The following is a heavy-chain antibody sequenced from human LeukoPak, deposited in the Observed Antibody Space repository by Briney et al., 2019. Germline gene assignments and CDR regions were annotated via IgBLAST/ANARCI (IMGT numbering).Heavy chain of an antibody. D-gene: IGHD2-21*02. V-gene: IGHV1-46*01. CDR1: GYTFTSYY. CDR2: INPSGGST. J-gene: IGHJ4*02. CDR3: ARGGGEKAADRGGDCYYY. Sequence: VASVKVSCKASGYTFTSYYMHWVRQAPGQGLEWMGIINPSGGSTSYAQKFQGRVTMTRDTSTSTVYMELSSLRSEDTAVYYCARGGGEKAADRGGDCYYYWGQGTLVTVSS.